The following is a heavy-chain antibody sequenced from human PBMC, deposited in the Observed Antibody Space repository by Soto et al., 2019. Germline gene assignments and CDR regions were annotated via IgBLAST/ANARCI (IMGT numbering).Heavy chain of an antibody. D-gene: IGHD1-1*01. CDR3: AREFEATSLDV. V-gene: IGHV6-1*01. J-gene: IGHJ6*02. CDR2: AYYRSQWYI. CDR1: GYSVSCDTSA. Sequence: QTLSLTCVISGYSVSCDTSACNWVRQSPSRGLEWLGRAYYRSQWYIDFAGSVKSRLTINLDTSKNQVSLHLKSVTPEDTAMYYCAREFEATSLDVWGPGTTVTVSS.